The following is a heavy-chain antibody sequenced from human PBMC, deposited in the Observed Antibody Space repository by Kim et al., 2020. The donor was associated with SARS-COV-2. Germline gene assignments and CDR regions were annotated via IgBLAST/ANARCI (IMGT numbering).Heavy chain of an antibody. CDR2: IDPSDSYT. V-gene: IGHV5-10-1*01. CDR3: GRHLGNYYDTSGHLTGY. D-gene: IGHD3-22*01. J-gene: IGHJ4*02. CDR1: GYSFTNYW. Sequence: GESLKISCKGSGYSFTNYWISWVRQMPGKGLEWMGRIDPSDSYTKYSPSFQGHVTFSADKSTTTAYLQRSSLKASDTAMYYCGRHLGNYYDTSGHLTGYWGQGTLVTVSS.